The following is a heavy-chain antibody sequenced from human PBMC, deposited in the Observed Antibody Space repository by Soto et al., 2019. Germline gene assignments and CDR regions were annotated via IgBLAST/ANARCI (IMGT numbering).Heavy chain of an antibody. D-gene: IGHD1-26*01. CDR1: GITFSSYA. V-gene: IGHV3-23*01. J-gene: IGHJ4*02. CDR3: AKDGSGSYQPTFFDY. Sequence: EVQLLESGGGLVQPGGSLRLSCVVSGITFSSYAMSWVRQAPGKGLEWVSGVSGDTGSTFYADSVKGRCIVSRDNSKNTLYLNMNSLRADDTAVYYCAKDGSGSYQPTFFDYWGQGTLVTVSS. CDR2: VSGDTGST.